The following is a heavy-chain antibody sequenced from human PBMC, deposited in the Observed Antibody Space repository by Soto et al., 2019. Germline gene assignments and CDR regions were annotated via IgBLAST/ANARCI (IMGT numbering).Heavy chain of an antibody. CDR2: ISWNSGSI. CDR3: AKDMSSSSPLALDY. CDR1: GFTFDDYA. D-gene: IGHD6-6*01. V-gene: IGHV3-9*01. J-gene: IGHJ4*02. Sequence: EVQLVESGGGLVQPGRSLRLSCAASGFTFDDYAMHWVRQAPGKGLEWVAGISWNSGSIGYADPVKGRFTISRDNAKNSLYLQMNSLRAEDTALYYCAKDMSSSSPLALDYWGQGTLVTVSS.